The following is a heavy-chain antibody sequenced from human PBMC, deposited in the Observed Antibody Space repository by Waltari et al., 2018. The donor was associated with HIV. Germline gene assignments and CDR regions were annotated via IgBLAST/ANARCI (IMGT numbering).Heavy chain of an antibody. V-gene: IGHV3-48*03. D-gene: IGHD1-26*01. CDR3: ARDGSSYYGLDY. CDR2: ISSSGSTI. CDR1: GFSFSTCE. Sequence: ELQVVESGGGLVQPGGSLRPSCAASGFSFSTCEMNWDRQAPGKGLEWVSYISSSGSTIYYADSVKGRFTISRDNAKNSLYLQMNSLRAEDTAVYFCARDGSSYYGLDYWGRGTLVTVSS. J-gene: IGHJ4*02.